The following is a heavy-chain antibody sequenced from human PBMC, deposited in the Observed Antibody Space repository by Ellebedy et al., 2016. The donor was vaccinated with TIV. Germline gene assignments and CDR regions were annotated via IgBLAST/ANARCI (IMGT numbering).Heavy chain of an antibody. CDR1: GFYW. CDR3: VRDLHGYNDQ. V-gene: IGHV3-74*01. D-gene: IGHD3-10*01. J-gene: IGHJ4*02. Sequence: PGGSLRLSCAGSGFYWMHWVRQAPGKGLVWVSCINPEETTTNYADSVRGRFAIARDIAKNTVYLQMNSLRVEDTAVYYCVRDLHGYNDQWGQGTLVTVSS. CDR2: INPEETTT.